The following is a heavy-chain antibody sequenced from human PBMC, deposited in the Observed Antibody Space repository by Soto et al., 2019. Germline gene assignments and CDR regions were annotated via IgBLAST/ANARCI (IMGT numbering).Heavy chain of an antibody. J-gene: IGHJ4*01. D-gene: IGHD6-19*01. CDR2: IYHGGTT. Sequence: LSLTCTVSGHSISSGSYWAWIRQPPGKGPEWIASIYHGGTTFYNPSLKSRITISVDTSNNQFSLKLTSVTAADTAVYYCARVHVMVVAGSTFDYWGHGTLVTVSS. CDR3: ARVHVMVVAGSTFDY. CDR1: GHSISSGSY. V-gene: IGHV4-38-2*02.